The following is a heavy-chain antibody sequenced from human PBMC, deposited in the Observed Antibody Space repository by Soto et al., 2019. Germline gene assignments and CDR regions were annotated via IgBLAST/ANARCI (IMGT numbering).Heavy chain of an antibody. J-gene: IGHJ6*02. V-gene: IGHV3-53*02. CDR2: MYSGGST. CDR3: ARDDV. Sequence: EVQQVETGGGLIQPGGSLRLSCAASGFTVSSDYMSWVRQAPGKGLEWVSIMYSGGSTYYADSVKGRFTISRDNSKNTLYLQMNSLRADDTAVYYCARDDVWGQGTTVTVSS. CDR1: GFTVSSDY.